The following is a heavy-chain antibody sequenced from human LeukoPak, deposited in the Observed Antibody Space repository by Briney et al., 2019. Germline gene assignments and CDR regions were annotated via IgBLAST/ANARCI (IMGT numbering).Heavy chain of an antibody. D-gene: IGHD3-22*01. CDR1: GFTVSGYY. Sequence: PGGSLRLSCAASGFTVSGYYMNWVRQAPGKGLECVSVLYHDGSTYYADSVKGRFTISRDNSKNTLYLQMNSLRADDTAVYYCARAGYFDSSGSPRYFDYWGQGTLVTVSS. CDR2: LYHDGST. CDR3: ARAGYFDSSGSPRYFDY. J-gene: IGHJ4*02. V-gene: IGHV3-53*01.